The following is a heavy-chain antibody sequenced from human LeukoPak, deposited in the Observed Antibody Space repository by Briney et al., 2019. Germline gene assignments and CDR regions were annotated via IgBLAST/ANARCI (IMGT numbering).Heavy chain of an antibody. CDR2: IYYSGST. D-gene: IGHD3-10*01. Sequence: SETLSLTCTVSGDSISTYYWNWIRQPPGKGLEWIGYIYYSGSTNYNPSLKSRVTISVDTSNNQFSLKLSSVTAADTALYYCARGPGRYGSGTYEYDYWGQGTLVTVSS. V-gene: IGHV4-59*01. J-gene: IGHJ4*02. CDR1: GDSISTYY. CDR3: ARGPGRYGSGTYEYDY.